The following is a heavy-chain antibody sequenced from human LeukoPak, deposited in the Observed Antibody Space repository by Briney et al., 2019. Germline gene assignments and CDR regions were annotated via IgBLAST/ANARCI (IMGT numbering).Heavy chain of an antibody. J-gene: IGHJ4*02. Sequence: GGSLRLSCVASGFTFSTYSMNCVRQAPGKGLEWVSYISGTSNTIYYADSVKGRFTISRDNAKNSLYLQVNSLRAEDTAIYYCARDLGSYSSGWYMGFDYWGQGTLVTVSS. CDR2: ISGTSNTI. CDR3: ARDLGSYSSGWYMGFDY. V-gene: IGHV3-48*01. CDR1: GFTFSTYS. D-gene: IGHD6-19*01.